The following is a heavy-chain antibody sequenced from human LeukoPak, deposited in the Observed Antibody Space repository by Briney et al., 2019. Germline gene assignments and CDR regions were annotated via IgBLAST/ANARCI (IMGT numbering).Heavy chain of an antibody. D-gene: IGHD3-10*01. J-gene: IGHJ4*02. CDR1: GGTFSSYA. Sequence: SVKVSCKASGGTFSSYAISWVRQAPGQGLEWMGGIIPIFGTANYAQKFQGRVTITADESTSTAYMELSSLRSEDTAVYYCASDTKNNYYGSGSYYNEDWGQGTLVTVSS. V-gene: IGHV1-69*01. CDR3: ASDTKNNYYGSGSYYNED. CDR2: IIPIFGTA.